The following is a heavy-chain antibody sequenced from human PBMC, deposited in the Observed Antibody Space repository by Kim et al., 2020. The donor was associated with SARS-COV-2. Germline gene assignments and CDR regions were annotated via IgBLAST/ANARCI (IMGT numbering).Heavy chain of an antibody. J-gene: IGHJ4*02. V-gene: IGHV3-23*01. CDR2: IGGDEKA. CDR3: AKDIWDLSGNDY. D-gene: IGHD1-26*01. Sequence: GGSLRLSCAASGFTFTPNAMNWVRQAPGKGLEWVSGIGGDEKAYHADSVRGRFTISRDNSKNTLFLQMNSLRADDTAIYYCAKDIWDLSGNDYWGQGTLV. CDR1: GFTFTPNA.